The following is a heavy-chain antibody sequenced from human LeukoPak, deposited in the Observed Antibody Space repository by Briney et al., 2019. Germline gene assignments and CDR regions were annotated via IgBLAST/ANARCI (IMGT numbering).Heavy chain of an antibody. CDR1: GFTFSSYA. J-gene: IGHJ4*02. V-gene: IGHV3-30-3*01. Sequence: GGSLRLSCAASGFTFSSYAMHWVRQAPGKGLEWVAVISYDGSNKYYADSVKGRFTISRDNSKNTLYLQMNSLRAEDTAVYYCARDPNYYGSGSPLDYWGQGTLVTVSS. CDR3: ARDPNYYGSGSPLDY. CDR2: ISYDGSNK. D-gene: IGHD3-10*01.